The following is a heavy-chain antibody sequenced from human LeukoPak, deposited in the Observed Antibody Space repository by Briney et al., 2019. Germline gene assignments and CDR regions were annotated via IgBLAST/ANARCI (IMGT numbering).Heavy chain of an antibody. J-gene: IGHJ4*02. Sequence: SETLSLTCTVSGGSISSYYWSWIRQPPGKGLEWIGYIHYSGSTNYNPSLKSRVTISVDTSKNQFSLKLGSVTAADTAVYYCARGNGYGHPGYWGQGTLVTVSS. CDR3: ARGNGYGHPGY. CDR2: IHYSGST. CDR1: GGSISSYY. V-gene: IGHV4-59*01. D-gene: IGHD5-12*01.